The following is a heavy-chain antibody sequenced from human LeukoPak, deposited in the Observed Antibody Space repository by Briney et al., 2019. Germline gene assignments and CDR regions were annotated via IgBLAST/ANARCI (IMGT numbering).Heavy chain of an antibody. CDR3: ARDMVRGVPRMFDP. Sequence: PSQTLSLTCTVSGGSISSGGYYWSWIRQHPGKGLEWIGYIYYSGSTYYNPSLKSRVTISVDTSKNQFSLKLSSVTAEDTAVYYCARDMVRGVPRMFDPWGQGTLVTVSS. V-gene: IGHV4-31*03. CDR2: IYYSGST. D-gene: IGHD3-10*01. J-gene: IGHJ5*02. CDR1: GGSISSGGYY.